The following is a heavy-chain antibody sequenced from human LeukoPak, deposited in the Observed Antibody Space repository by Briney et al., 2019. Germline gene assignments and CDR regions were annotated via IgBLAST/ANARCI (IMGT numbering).Heavy chain of an antibody. CDR1: GFTFSNYG. J-gene: IGHJ4*02. CDR3: ASDRDYYDSSDYYFSY. Sequence: GGSLRLSCAASGFTFSNYGMHWVRQAPGKGLQWLTFISYDGASRFYADSVKGRFTISRDNSKNTLNLQMNSLRAEDTAVYYCASDRDYYDSSDYYFSYWGQGTLVTVSS. D-gene: IGHD3-22*01. CDR2: ISYDGASR. V-gene: IGHV3-30*03.